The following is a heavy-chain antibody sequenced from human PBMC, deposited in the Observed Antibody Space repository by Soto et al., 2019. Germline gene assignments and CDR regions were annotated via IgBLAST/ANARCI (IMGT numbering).Heavy chain of an antibody. CDR3: ARVSRAMIVVVITVSFDY. D-gene: IGHD3-22*01. V-gene: IGHV3-30-3*01. CDR2: ISYDGNNK. CDR1: GFTFNTYA. Sequence: GGSLRLSCAASGFTFNTYAMHWVRQAPGKGLEWVAVISYDGNNKYYADSVKGRFTISRDNSKNTLYLQMNSLTEEDTAVYYCARVSRAMIVVVITVSFDYWGQGALVTVSS. J-gene: IGHJ4*02.